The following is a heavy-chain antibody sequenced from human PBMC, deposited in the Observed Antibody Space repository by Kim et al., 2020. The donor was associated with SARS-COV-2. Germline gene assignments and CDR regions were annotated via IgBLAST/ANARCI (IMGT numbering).Heavy chain of an antibody. CDR2: IKQSGSEK. Sequence: GGSLRLSCAGSGFTFSNHWMTWVRQAPGKGLEWVANIKQSGSEKNYVDSVKGRFTISRDNAKNALYLRMNSLRAEDTAMYYCTKGLAEYSWGQGTLVTVS. V-gene: IGHV3-7*01. CDR3: TKGLAEYS. D-gene: IGHD6-19*01. CDR1: GFTFSNHW. J-gene: IGHJ4*02.